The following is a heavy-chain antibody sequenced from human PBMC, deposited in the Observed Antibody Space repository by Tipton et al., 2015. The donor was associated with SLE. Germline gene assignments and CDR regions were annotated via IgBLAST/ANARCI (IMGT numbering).Heavy chain of an antibody. Sequence: QVQLVQSGAEVKKPGSSVKVSCKASGGTFSSYTISWVRQAPGQGLEWMGWISAYNGNTNYAQKFQGRVTITADKSTSTAYMELSSLRSEDTAVYYCARGYSSGWAGYYYYGMDVWGQGTTVTVSS. CDR3: ARGYSSGWAGYYYYGMDV. V-gene: IGHV1-69*06. J-gene: IGHJ6*02. D-gene: IGHD6-19*01. CDR2: ISAYNGNT. CDR1: GGTFSSYT.